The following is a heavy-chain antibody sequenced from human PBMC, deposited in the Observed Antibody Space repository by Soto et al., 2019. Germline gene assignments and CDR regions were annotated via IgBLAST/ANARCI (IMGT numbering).Heavy chain of an antibody. V-gene: IGHV3-33*01. CDR1: GFTFSSYG. CDR3: ASSPGELWGGWFDP. Sequence: QVQLVESGGGVVQPGRSLRLSCAASGFTFSSYGMHWVRQAPGKGLEWVAVIWYDGSNKYYADSVKGRFTISRDNSKNTLYLQMNSLRAEDTAVYYCASSPGELWGGWFDPWGQGTLVTVSS. J-gene: IGHJ5*02. D-gene: IGHD3-10*01. CDR2: IWYDGSNK.